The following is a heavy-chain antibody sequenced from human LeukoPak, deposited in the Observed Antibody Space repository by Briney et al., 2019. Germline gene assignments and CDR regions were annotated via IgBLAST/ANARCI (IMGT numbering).Heavy chain of an antibody. J-gene: IGHJ3*02. D-gene: IGHD3-22*01. CDR2: ISSSGST. Sequence: SETLSLTCAVYGGSFSGYYWSWIRQPAGKGLEWIGRISSSGSTNYNPTLKSRVTISVDTSKNQFSLKLSSVTAADTAVYFCARGPYSYDSSGAFDIWGQGTMVTVSS. CDR3: ARGPYSYDSSGAFDI. V-gene: IGHV4-59*10. CDR1: GGSFSGYY.